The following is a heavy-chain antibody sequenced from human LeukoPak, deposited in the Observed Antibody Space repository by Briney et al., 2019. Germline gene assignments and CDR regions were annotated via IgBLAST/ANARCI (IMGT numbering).Heavy chain of an antibody. Sequence: PGGSLRLSCAASGFTFSSYAMSWVRQAPGKGLEWVSAISGSGGSTYYADSVKGRFTISRDNSKNTLYLQMNSLRAEDTAVYYCASNLEMATTPADYWGQGTLVTVSS. D-gene: IGHD5-24*01. V-gene: IGHV3-23*01. CDR1: GFTFSSYA. J-gene: IGHJ4*02. CDR2: ISGSGGST. CDR3: ASNLEMATTPADY.